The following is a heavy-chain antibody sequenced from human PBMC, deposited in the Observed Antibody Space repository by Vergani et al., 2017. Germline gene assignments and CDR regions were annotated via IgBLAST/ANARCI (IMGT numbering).Heavy chain of an antibody. V-gene: IGHV4-61*02. Sequence: QVQLQESGPGLVKPSQTLSLTCTVSGGSISSGSYYWSWIRQPAGKGLEWIGRIYTSGSTNYNPSLKSRVTISVDTSKNQFSLKLSSVTAADTAVYYCARGGQIVPAAISLYYYYGMDDWGQGTTVTVSS. D-gene: IGHD2-2*01. CDR1: GGSISSGSYY. CDR2: IYTSGST. CDR3: ARGGQIVPAAISLYYYYGMDD. J-gene: IGHJ6*02.